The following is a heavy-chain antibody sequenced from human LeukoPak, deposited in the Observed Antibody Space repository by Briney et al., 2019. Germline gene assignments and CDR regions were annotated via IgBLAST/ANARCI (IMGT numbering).Heavy chain of an antibody. D-gene: IGHD3-22*01. CDR3: AKQRDYYDSSGYYRGYYFDY. J-gene: IGHJ4*02. V-gene: IGHV3-30*18. Sequence: GGSLRLSCAASGFTFSNYGMHGVRQAPGKGLECVAVISYDGNNKYSADSVQGRFTISRDNYRNTLYLQLNSLRAEDTAVYYCAKQRDYYDSSGYYRGYYFDYWGQGTLVSVSS. CDR2: ISYDGNNK. CDR1: GFTFSNYG.